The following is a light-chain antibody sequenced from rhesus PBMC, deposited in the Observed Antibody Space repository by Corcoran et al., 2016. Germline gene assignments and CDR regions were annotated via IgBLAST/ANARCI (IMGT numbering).Light chain of an antibody. Sequence: DIQMTRSPSSLSASVGDRVTITYRARQGMTNDLAWYQQKPGETPKVLICDPSSLQRGVPSRFSGSGSVTDVTLTISSLQSEDFATDYCQHYYSTPYSFGQGTKVEIK. V-gene: IGKV1-33*02. CDR3: QHYYSTPYS. CDR2: DPS. J-gene: IGKJ2*01. CDR1: QGMTND.